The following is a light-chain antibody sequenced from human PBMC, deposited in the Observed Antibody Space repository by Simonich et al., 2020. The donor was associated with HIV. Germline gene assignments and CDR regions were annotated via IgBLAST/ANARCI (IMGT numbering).Light chain of an antibody. CDR1: SSDVGGYNY. CDR3: SSYTSGSTVV. Sequence: QSALTQPASVSGSPGQSITISCTGTSSDVGGYNYVSWYQQNPGKAPKLMIYDVSKRPSGVSNRFSGSKSGNTASLTISGLQAEDEADYYCSSYTSGSTVVFGGGTKLTVL. V-gene: IGLV2-14*01. J-gene: IGLJ2*01. CDR2: DVS.